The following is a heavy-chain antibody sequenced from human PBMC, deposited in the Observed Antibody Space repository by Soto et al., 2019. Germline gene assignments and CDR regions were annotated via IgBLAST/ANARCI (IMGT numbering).Heavy chain of an antibody. CDR3: VNGDYY. CDR1: GFTFSNHV. V-gene: IGHV3-48*01. J-gene: IGHJ4*02. D-gene: IGHD4-17*01. CDR2: INRDYNT. Sequence: EEQLVESGGGLVQPGGSLSFSCAASGFTFSNHVMNWVRQAPGRGLEWVSSINRDYNTYYADSVRGRFTISRDNAKDSLYLQMNSLRADDTAVYYCVNGDYYVGQGTLVTVSS.